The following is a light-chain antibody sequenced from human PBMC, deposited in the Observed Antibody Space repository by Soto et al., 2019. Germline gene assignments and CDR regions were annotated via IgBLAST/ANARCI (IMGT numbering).Light chain of an antibody. CDR2: DVA. CDR3: SSYAGNTNFVI. J-gene: IGLJ2*01. CDR1: RRDVGGYNY. V-gene: IGLV2-11*01. Sequence: QSALTQPRSVSGSPGQSVTISCTGTRRDVGGYNYVSWYQQHPGKVPKLMIFDVAKRPSGVPDRFSGSKSGTTASLTISGLQAEDEADYYCSSYAGNTNFVIFGGGTKLTVL.